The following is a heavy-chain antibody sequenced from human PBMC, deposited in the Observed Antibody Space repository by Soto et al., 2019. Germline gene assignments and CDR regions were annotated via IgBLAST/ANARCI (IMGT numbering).Heavy chain of an antibody. D-gene: IGHD6-13*01. J-gene: IGHJ5*02. CDR2: IYTSGST. V-gene: IGHV4-4*07. Sequence: QVQLQESGPGLVKPSETLSLSCTVPNGSLSNSYWNWIRQPAGKGLEWIGRIYTSGSTTYNPSLRSRVTMSVDTSKTQFSLKLNSVTAADTAVYYCARSSHKESWFDPWGQGTLVTVSS. CDR1: NGSLSNSY. CDR3: ARSSHKESWFDP.